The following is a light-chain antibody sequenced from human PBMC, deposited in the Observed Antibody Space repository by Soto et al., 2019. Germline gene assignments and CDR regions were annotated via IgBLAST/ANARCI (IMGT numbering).Light chain of an antibody. CDR2: AAS. J-gene: IGKJ1*01. V-gene: IGKV1-6*01. CDR1: QGISSY. Sequence: AIQLTQSPSSLSASVGDRVTITCRASQGISSYLAWCQQKPGKAPNLLIYAASTLQSGVPSRFSGSGSGTDFTLTISRLEPEDFATYYCLQDYNYPWTFGQGTKVDIK. CDR3: LQDYNYPWT.